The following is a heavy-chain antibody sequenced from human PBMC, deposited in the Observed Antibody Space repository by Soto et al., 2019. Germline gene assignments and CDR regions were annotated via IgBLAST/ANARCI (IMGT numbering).Heavy chain of an antibody. J-gene: IGHJ3*02. CDR1: GFTFSSYS. Sequence: PVGSLRLSCAASGFTFSSYSMNWVRQAPGKGLEWVSSISSSSSYIYYADSVKGRFTISRDNAKNSLYLQMNSLRAEDTAVYYCARDDRGYSGYDFAFDIWGQGTMVTVS. CDR2: ISSSSSYI. V-gene: IGHV3-21*01. D-gene: IGHD5-12*01. CDR3: ARDDRGYSGYDFAFDI.